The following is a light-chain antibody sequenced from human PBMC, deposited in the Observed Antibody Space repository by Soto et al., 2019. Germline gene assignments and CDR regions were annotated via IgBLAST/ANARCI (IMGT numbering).Light chain of an antibody. V-gene: IGLV1-51*01. CDR3: GTWDRSLSAGV. J-gene: IGLJ1*01. CDR2: DND. Sequence: QSALTQPPSASGSPGQKVTISCSGTSSNIGNHHVSWYQQLPGTAPKLLIHDNDRRPSGIPDRFSGSKSGTSATLGITGLQTGDEADYFCGTWDRSLSAGVFGPGTKVTVL. CDR1: SSNIGNHH.